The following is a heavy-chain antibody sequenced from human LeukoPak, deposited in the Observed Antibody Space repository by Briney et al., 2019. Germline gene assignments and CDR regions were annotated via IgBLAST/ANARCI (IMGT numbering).Heavy chain of an antibody. CDR1: GGSISSYY. D-gene: IGHD1-26*01. CDR2: IYTSGST. J-gene: IGHJ4*02. V-gene: IGHV4-4*07. CDR3: ARDPSGSYSSEAWFDY. Sequence: PSETLSLTCAVSGGSISSYYWSWIRQPAGKGLEWIGRIYTSGSTNYNPSLKSRVTISVDKSKNQFSLKLSSVTAADTAVYYCARDPSGSYSSEAWFDYWGQGTLVTVSS.